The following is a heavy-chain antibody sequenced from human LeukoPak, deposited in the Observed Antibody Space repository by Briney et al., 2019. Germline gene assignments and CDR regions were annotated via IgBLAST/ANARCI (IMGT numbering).Heavy chain of an antibody. Sequence: PSETLSLTCAVSGYSVSSGYYWGWIRQPPGKGLEWIGSIYHSGSTYYNPSLKSRVTISVDTSKNQFSLKLSSVTAADTAVYYCARLAYQLLENWFDPWGQGTLVTVSS. D-gene: IGHD2-2*01. V-gene: IGHV4-38-2*01. CDR2: IYHSGST. CDR1: GYSVSSGYY. CDR3: ARLAYQLLENWFDP. J-gene: IGHJ5*02.